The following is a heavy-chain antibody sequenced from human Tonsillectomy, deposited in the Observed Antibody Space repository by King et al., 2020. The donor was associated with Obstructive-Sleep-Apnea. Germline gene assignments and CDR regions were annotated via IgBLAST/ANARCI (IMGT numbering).Heavy chain of an antibody. CDR3: SHLRDCYYRMDF. J-gene: IGHJ6*02. Sequence: VQLVESGGGLVRPGGSLRLSCAVSGLTFTDAWLNWVRQAPGKGLEWVGRIKSKRVGGTVDYAAPVKGRFTLSRDDSKNTLYPKMKSLKTEDTAIYYCSHLRDCYYRMDFWGQGTTVTVSS. V-gene: IGHV3-15*01. CDR1: GLTFTDAW. CDR2: IKSKRVGGTV.